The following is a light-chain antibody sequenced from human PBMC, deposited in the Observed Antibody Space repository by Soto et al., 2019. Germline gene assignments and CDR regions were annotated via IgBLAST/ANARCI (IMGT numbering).Light chain of an antibody. CDR3: QQYNSYSRT. CDR1: QSISSW. CDR2: KAS. J-gene: IGKJ1*01. V-gene: IGKV1-5*03. Sequence: DIQMTQSPSTLSASVGDRVTITCRASQSISSWLAWYQQKPGKAPKLLIYKASNLENGVPSRFSGSGSGTEFTLTISSLQPEDSATYYCQQYNSYSRTFGQGTKVEIK.